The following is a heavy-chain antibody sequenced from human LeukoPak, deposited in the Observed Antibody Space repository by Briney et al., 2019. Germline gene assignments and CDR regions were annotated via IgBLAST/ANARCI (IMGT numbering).Heavy chain of an antibody. CDR2: INPNSGGT. J-gene: IGHJ5*02. CDR1: GYTFTGYY. D-gene: IGHD6-13*01. CDR3: ARDRSEQQLVLTYWFDP. Sequence: ASVKVSCKASGYTFTGYYMHWVRQAPAQGLEWMGWINPNSGGTNYAQKFQGRVTMTRDTSISTAYMELSRLRSDDTAVYYCARDRSEQQLVLTYWFDPWGQGTLVTVSS. V-gene: IGHV1-2*02.